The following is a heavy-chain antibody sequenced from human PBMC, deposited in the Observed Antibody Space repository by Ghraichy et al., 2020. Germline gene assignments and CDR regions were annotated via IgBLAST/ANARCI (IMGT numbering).Heavy chain of an antibody. D-gene: IGHD4-23*01. CDR2: IYYSGST. Sequence: SETPSLTCTVSGGSISSGGYYWSWIRQHPGKGLEWIGYIYYSGSTYYNPSLKSRVTISVDTSKNQFSLKLSSVTAADTAVYYCAREGYGGNGITYWGQGTLVTVSS. CDR3: AREGYGGNGITY. V-gene: IGHV4-31*03. J-gene: IGHJ4*02. CDR1: GGSISSGGYY.